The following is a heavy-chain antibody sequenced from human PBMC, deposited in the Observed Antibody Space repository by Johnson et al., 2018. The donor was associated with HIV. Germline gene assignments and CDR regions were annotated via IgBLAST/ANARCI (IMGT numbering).Heavy chain of an antibody. J-gene: IGHJ3*01. CDR1: GFTVSSYY. V-gene: IGHV3-66*01. CDR3: ARGCRDGYTCDVFDV. D-gene: IGHD5-24*01. Sequence: VQLVESGGGLVQPGGSLRLSCAASGFTVSSYYMSWVRQAPGKGLEWVSVINSGGGTYYADSVTGRFTISRDNSKNTLYLQMNSLRAEDTAVYFCARGCRDGYTCDVFDVWGQGTRVTVSS. CDR2: INSGGGT.